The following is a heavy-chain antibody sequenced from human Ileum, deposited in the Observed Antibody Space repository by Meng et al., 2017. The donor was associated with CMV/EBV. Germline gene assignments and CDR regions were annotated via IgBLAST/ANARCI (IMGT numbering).Heavy chain of an antibody. D-gene: IGHD2-15*01. CDR3: ARDLSTKYSKDN. Sequence: GESLKISCAASGFNFRTYAMHWVRQAPGKGLEWVAFISWDATTKYFADSVKGRFAISRDDSMNTVYLQMNNLRREDTALYYCARDLSTKYSKDNWGQGTLVTVSS. J-gene: IGHJ4*02. V-gene: IGHV3-30*09. CDR1: GFNFRTYA. CDR2: ISWDATTK.